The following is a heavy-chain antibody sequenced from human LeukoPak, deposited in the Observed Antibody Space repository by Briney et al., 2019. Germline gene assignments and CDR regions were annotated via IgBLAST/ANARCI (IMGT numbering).Heavy chain of an antibody. D-gene: IGHD2-8*01. V-gene: IGHV3-9*01. Sequence: GRSLRLSCVASGFTFDDYAMNWVRQAPGKGLEWVSGISCNSSSIGYADSVKGRFTISRDNAKNSLYLQMNSLRAEDTAVYYCARDILTDADKVPLFDYWGQGTLVTVSS. CDR1: GFTFDDYA. CDR3: ARDILTDADKVPLFDY. J-gene: IGHJ4*02. CDR2: ISCNSSSI.